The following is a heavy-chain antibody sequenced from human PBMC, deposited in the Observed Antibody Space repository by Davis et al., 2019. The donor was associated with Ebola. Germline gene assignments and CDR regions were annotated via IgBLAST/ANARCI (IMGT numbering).Heavy chain of an antibody. V-gene: IGHV3-21*01. CDR1: GFTFSNYN. CDR2: IGNYL. Sequence: GESLKISCTASGFTFSNYNMNWVRQAPGKGLQWVSSIGNYLYYADSVKGRFTISRDNAKNTLYLQMNSLRAEDTAVYYCARNLGTPIDAFDIWGQGTMVTVSS. J-gene: IGHJ3*02. D-gene: IGHD2-15*01. CDR3: ARNLGTPIDAFDI.